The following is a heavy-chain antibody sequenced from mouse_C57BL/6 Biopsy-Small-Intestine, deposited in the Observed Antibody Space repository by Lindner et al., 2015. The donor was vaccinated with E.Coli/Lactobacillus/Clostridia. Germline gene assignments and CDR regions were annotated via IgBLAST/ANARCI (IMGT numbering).Heavy chain of an antibody. V-gene: IGHV1-54*01. J-gene: IGHJ2*01. Sequence: VQLQESGAELVRPGTSVKVSCKASGYAFTNYLIEWVKQRPGQGLEWIGVINPGSGGTNYNEKFKGKATLTADKSSSTAYMQLSSLTSEDSAVYFCARSGDCFDYWGQGTTLTVSS. D-gene: IGHD3-2*02. CDR1: GYAFTNYL. CDR2: INPGSGGT. CDR3: ARSGDCFDY.